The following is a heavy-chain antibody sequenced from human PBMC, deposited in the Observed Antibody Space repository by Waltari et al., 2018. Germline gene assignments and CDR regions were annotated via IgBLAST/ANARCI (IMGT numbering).Heavy chain of an antibody. J-gene: IGHJ4*02. D-gene: IGHD1-20*01. Sequence: MSWVRQAPGKVLEWVGRIKSKTDGGTTDYAAPVKGRFTISRDDSKNTLYLQMNSLKTEDTAVYYCTTRLRYNWNYFDYWGQGTLVTVSS. V-gene: IGHV3-15*01. CDR3: TTRLRYNWNYFDY. CDR2: IKSKTDGGTT.